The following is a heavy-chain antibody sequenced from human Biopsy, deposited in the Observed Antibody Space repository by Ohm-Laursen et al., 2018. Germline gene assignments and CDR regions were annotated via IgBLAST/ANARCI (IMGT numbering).Heavy chain of an antibody. CDR2: INVCSNKK. V-gene: IGHV3-48*04. CDR3: ARSPGRDRMDV. CDR1: ESTFSGYS. Sequence: GTLSLTCAASESTFSGYSMNWVRQAPGRGLEWVSYINVCSNKKYYADSVKGRFIVSRDNDKNSLYLQMNSLRAEDTAVYHCARSPGRDRMDVWGQGTTVIVSS. J-gene: IGHJ6*02. D-gene: IGHD1-14*01.